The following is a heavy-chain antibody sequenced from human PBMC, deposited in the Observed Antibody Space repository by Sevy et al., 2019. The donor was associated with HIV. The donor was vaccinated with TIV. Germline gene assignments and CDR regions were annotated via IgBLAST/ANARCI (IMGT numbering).Heavy chain of an antibody. CDR1: GFTFSSYW. CDR3: ARESGWYFDY. Sequence: GESLKISCAASGFTFSSYWMSWVRQAPGKGPEWVANIKQDGSEKYYVDSVKGRFTISRDNAKNSLYLQMNSLRAEDTAVYYCARESGWYFDYWGQGTLVTVSS. J-gene: IGHJ4*02. CDR2: IKQDGSEK. V-gene: IGHV3-7*03. D-gene: IGHD6-19*01.